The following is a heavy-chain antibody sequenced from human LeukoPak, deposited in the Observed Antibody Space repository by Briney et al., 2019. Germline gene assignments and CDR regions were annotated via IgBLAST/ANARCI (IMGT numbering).Heavy chain of an antibody. CDR1: GYTFTSYG. CDR3: ARDPNLYGSGSSTYNWFDP. J-gene: IGHJ5*02. Sequence: ASVKVSCKASGYTFTSYGISWVRQAPGQGLEWMGWISAHNGNTNYAQKLQGRVTMTTDTSTSTAYMELRSLRSDDTAVYYCARDPNLYGSGSSTYNWFDPWGQGTLVTVS. D-gene: IGHD3-10*01. V-gene: IGHV1-18*01. CDR2: ISAHNGNT.